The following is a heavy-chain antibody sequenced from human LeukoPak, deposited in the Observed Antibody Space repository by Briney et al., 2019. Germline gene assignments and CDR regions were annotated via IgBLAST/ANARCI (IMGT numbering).Heavy chain of an antibody. V-gene: IGHV4-59*01. CDR2: IYYSGST. CDR1: GGSITNYY. D-gene: IGHD1-26*01. CDR3: ARGYSGSYYYFDY. J-gene: IGHJ4*02. Sequence: SETLSLTCTVSGGSITNYYWTWIRQPPGKGLEWIGYIYYSGSTKYNPSLESRLTTSVDTSKNQFSLKLSSVTAADTAVYFCARGYSGSYYYFDYWGQGTLVTVSS.